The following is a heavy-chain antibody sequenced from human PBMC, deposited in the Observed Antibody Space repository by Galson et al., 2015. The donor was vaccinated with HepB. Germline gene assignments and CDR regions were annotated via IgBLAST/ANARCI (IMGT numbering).Heavy chain of an antibody. CDR3: TRAYYDSSGYTMGFDC. J-gene: IGHJ4*02. Sequence: SLRLSCAVSGFTFGDYAMSWFRQAPGKGLEWVGFIRSKVYSGTTEYAASVKGRFTISTDDSKSIAYLQMNRLKSEDTAVYYCTRAYYDSSGYTMGFDCWGQGTLVTVAS. CDR1: GFTFGDYA. V-gene: IGHV3-49*03. CDR2: IRSKVYSGTT. D-gene: IGHD3-22*01.